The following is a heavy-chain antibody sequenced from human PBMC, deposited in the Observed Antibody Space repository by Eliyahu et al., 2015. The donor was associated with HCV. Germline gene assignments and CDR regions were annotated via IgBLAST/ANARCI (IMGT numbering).Heavy chain of an antibody. CDR3: AREGYCSGNKCSSGWFDP. D-gene: IGHD2-15*01. CDR2: SRGYNGNT. V-gene: IGHV1-18*01. Sequence: QVQVVQSGAEVKKPGASVKVSCKASGYTFSNYGITWVRQAPGPRVEVVGLSRGYNGNTNYAQKLQGRVTLTTDTSTSTAYMELRSLRSDDTAVYYCAREGYCSGNKCSSGWFDPWGQGTLVIVSS. CDR1: GYTFSNYG. J-gene: IGHJ5*02.